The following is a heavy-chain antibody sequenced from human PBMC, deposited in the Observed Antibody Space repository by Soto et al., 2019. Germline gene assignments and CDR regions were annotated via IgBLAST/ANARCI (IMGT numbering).Heavy chain of an antibody. CDR3: ARVPRGIVAPTRTPLDY. Sequence: QVQLQESGPGLVKPSGTLSLTCAVSGGSISSSNWWSWVRQPPGKGLEWIGEIYHSGSTNYNPSLKSRVTISVDKSKNQFSLKLSSVTAADTAVYYCARVPRGIVAPTRTPLDYWGQGTLVTVSS. CDR2: IYHSGST. D-gene: IGHD3-22*01. V-gene: IGHV4-4*02. CDR1: GGSISSSNW. J-gene: IGHJ4*02.